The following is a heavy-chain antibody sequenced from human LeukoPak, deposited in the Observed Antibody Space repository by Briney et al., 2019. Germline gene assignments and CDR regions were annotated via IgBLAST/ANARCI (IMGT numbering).Heavy chain of an antibody. V-gene: IGHV1-69*04. J-gene: IGHJ4*02. Sequence: GSSVKVSCKASGGTFSSYAISWVRQAPGQGLEWMGRIIPILGIANYAQKFQGRVTITADKSTSRAYMELSSLRSEDTAVYYCARGGDYYDSSGYFCWGQGTLVTVSS. CDR3: ARGGDYYDSSGYFC. CDR2: IIPILGIA. D-gene: IGHD3-22*01. CDR1: GGTFSSYA.